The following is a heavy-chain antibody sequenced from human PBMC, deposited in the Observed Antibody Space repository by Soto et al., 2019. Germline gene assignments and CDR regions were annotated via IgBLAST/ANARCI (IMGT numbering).Heavy chain of an antibody. J-gene: IGHJ4*02. CDR2: ISYDGSNK. CDR1: GFTFSSYG. CDR3: AKEGRRASFDY. D-gene: IGHD1-26*01. V-gene: IGHV3-30*18. Sequence: PGGSLRLSCAASGFTFSSYGMHWVRQAPGKGLEWVAVISYDGSNKYYADSVKGRFTISRDNSKNTLYLQMNSLRAEDTAVYYCAKEGRRASFDYWGQGTLVTVSS.